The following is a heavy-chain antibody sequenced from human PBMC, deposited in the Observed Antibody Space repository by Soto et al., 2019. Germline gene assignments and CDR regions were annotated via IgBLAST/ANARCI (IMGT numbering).Heavy chain of an antibody. Sequence: GGSLRLSCAASGFTFSTHSMNWVRQAPGKGLEWISYISSSSVTMYADSVKCRFTISRDNAKNSLYLQMNSLRAEDTAVYFCVGEVGFQLIYWGQGTLVTSPQ. CDR3: VGEVGFQLIY. CDR2: ISSSSVT. J-gene: IGHJ4*02. CDR1: GFTFSTHS. V-gene: IGHV3-48*01. D-gene: IGHD2-2*01.